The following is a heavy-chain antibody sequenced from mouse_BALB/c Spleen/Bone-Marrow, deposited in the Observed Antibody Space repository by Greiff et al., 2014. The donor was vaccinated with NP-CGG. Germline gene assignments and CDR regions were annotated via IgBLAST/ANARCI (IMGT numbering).Heavy chain of an antibody. CDR2: IDPANGNT. D-gene: IGHD1-1*01. V-gene: IGHV14-3*02. CDR3: AAYYYGSSQFAY. Sequence: VQLKESGAELVKPGASVKLSCTASGFNIKDTYMHWVKQRPEQGLEWIGRIDPANGNTKYDPKFQGKATITADTSSNPAYLQLSSLTSEDTAVYYWAAYYYGSSQFAYWGQGTLVTVSA. J-gene: IGHJ3*01. CDR1: GFNIKDTY.